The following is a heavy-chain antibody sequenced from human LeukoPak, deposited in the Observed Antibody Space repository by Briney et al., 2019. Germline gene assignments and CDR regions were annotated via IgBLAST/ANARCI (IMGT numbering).Heavy chain of an antibody. CDR1: GYTFTSYY. CDR3: ARDRIRYFDWLFEAFDI. V-gene: IGHV1-46*01. CDR2: INPSGGST. D-gene: IGHD3-9*01. J-gene: IGHJ3*02. Sequence: ASVKVSCKASGYTFTSYYMHWVRQAPGQGLEWMGIINPSGGSTSYAQKFQGRVTMTRDTSISTAYMELSRLRSDDTAVYYCARDRIRYFDWLFEAFDIWGQGTMVTVSS.